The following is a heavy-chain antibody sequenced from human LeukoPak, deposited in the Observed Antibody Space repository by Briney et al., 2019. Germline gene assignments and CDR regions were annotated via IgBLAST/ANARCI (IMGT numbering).Heavy chain of an antibody. D-gene: IGHD6-13*01. Sequence: SETLSLTCTVSSGSISTYYWSWIRQPPGKGLEWIGSIYHSGSTYYNPSLKSRVTISVDTSKNQFSLKLSSVTAADTAVYYCARDPFSSSAWFDPWGQGTLVTVSS. CDR2: IYHSGST. J-gene: IGHJ5*02. V-gene: IGHV4-38-2*02. CDR3: ARDPFSSSAWFDP. CDR1: SGSISTYY.